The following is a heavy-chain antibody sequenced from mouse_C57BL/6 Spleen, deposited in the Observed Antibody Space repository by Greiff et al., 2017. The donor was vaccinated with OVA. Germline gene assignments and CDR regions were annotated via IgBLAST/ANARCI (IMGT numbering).Heavy chain of an antibody. CDR2: IDPSDSYT. CDR3: ARSNWYDY. V-gene: IGHV1-69*01. Sequence: QVQLQQPGAELVMPGASVKLSCKASGYTFTSYWMHWVKQRPGQGLEWIGEIDPSDSYTTYNQKFKGKSTLTVDKSSSTAYMQLSSLTSEDSAVYYCARSNWYDYWGQGTTLTVSS. CDR1: GYTFTSYW. D-gene: IGHD4-1*01. J-gene: IGHJ2*01.